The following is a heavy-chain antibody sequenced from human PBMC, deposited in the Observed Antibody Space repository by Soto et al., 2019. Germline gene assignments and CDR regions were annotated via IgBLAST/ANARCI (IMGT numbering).Heavy chain of an antibody. CDR1: GGSISSYY. J-gene: IGHJ4*02. CDR3: ARRWGDYFDY. CDR2: IYYSGST. V-gene: IGHV4-59*08. D-gene: IGHD3-16*01. Sequence: QVQLHESGPGLVKPSETLSLTCTVSGGSISSYYWSWIRQPPGKGLEWIGYIYYSGSTNYNPSLKSRVTISVDTSKNQFSLKLSLKLSSVTAADTAVYYCARRWGDYFDYWGQGTLVTVSS.